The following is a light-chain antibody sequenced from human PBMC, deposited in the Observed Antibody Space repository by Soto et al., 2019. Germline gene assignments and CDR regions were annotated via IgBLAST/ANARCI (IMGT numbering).Light chain of an antibody. V-gene: IGKV1-27*01. CDR1: QGISNN. CDR3: QKYDSAPLT. Sequence: DIQMTQSPSSLSASVGDRVTITCRASQGISNNLAWYQQKPGKVPRLLIYGASTLQSGVPSRFSGSGSGTDFTLTISSLQPEDVATYYCQKYDSAPLTFGQGNKVEFK. CDR2: GAS. J-gene: IGKJ1*01.